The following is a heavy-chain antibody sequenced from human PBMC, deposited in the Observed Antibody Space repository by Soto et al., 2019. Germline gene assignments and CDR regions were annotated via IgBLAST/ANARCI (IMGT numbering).Heavy chain of an antibody. Sequence: GGSLRLSCADSGFTFSSYSMNWVRQAPGKGLEWVSYISSSSITIYYADSVKGRFTISRDNAKNSLYLQMNSLRDEDTAVYYCARSRYYDYYYYMDVWGKGTTVTVSS. V-gene: IGHV3-48*02. CDR2: ISSSSITI. CDR3: ARSRYYDYYYYMDV. J-gene: IGHJ6*03. CDR1: GFTFSSYS.